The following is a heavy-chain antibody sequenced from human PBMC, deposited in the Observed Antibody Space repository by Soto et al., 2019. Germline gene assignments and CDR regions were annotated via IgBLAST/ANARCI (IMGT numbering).Heavy chain of an antibody. D-gene: IGHD2-2*01. J-gene: IGHJ4*02. CDR3: ARQGYCSSISCYFDGFRSNLRKYYFDY. CDR2: IYYSGST. CDR1: GGSISSSSYY. V-gene: IGHV4-39*01. Sequence: SEALSLTCTVSGGSISSSSYYWGWIRQPPGKGLEWIGSIYYSGSTYYNPSLKSRVTISVDTSKNQFSMKLSSVTAADTAVYYCARQGYCSSISCYFDGFRSNLRKYYFDYWGQGTLVTVSS.